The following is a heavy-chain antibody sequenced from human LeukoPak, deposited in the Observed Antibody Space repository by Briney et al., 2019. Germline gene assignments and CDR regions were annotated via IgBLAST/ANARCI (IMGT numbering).Heavy chain of an antibody. D-gene: IGHD1-14*01. CDR3: AELPELGSFDY. J-gene: IGHJ4*02. V-gene: IGHV4-39*01. CDR2: IYYSGST. Sequence: SETLSPTCTVSGGSISSSSYYWGWIRQPPGKGLEWIGSIYYSGSTYYNPSLKSRVTISVDTSKNQFSLKLSSVTAADTAVYYCAELPELGSFDYWGQGTLVTVSS. CDR1: GGSISSSSYY.